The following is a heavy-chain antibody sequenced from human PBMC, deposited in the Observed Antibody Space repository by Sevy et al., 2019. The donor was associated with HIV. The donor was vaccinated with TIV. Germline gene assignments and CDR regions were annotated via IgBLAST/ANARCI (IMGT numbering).Heavy chain of an antibody. CDR3: VHRHYIGSYALDF. D-gene: IGHD1-26*01. CDR1: GFSLTTSAVG. V-gene: IGHV2-5*02. Sequence: SGPTLVKPTQTLTLTCTFSGFSLTTSAVGVAWIRQPPGEALEWLAIIYGDDDKRYNPSLRSRLTITKDTSKNEVVLTLISVDTVDTATYFCVHRHYIGSYALDFWGQGTLVTVSS. CDR2: IYGDDDK. J-gene: IGHJ4*02.